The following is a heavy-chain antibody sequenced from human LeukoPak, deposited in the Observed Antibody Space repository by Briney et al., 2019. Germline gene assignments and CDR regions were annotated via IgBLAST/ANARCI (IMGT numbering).Heavy chain of an antibody. CDR2: IYYSGST. D-gene: IGHD3-16*02. J-gene: IGHJ3*02. CDR1: GGSISSSSYY. CDR3: ARSNYVWGSYRPRQSDAFDI. V-gene: IGHV4-39*01. Sequence: SETLSLTCTVSGGSISSSSYYWGWIRQPPGKGLEWIGSIYYSGSTYYNPSLKSRVTISVDTSKNQFSLKLSSVTAADTAVYYCARSNYVWGSYRPRQSDAFDIWGQGTKVTVSS.